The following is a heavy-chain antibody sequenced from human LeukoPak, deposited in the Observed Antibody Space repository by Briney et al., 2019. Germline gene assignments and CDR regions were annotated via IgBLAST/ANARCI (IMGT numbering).Heavy chain of an antibody. CDR1: GFTFSSYS. V-gene: IGHV3-30*02. J-gene: IGHJ4*02. Sequence: GGSLRLSCAASGFTFSSYSMNWVRQAPGKGLERVASIRNDGNNKYYADSVKGRFTISRDNFKNTLYLQMNSLRPEDMGLYYCAKCGTNCYFPHFDLWGQGTLVTVSS. D-gene: IGHD2-21*01. CDR2: IRNDGNNK. CDR3: AKCGTNCYFPHFDL.